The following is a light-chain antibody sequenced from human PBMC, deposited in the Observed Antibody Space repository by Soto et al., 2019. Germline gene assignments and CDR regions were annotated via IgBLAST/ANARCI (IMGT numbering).Light chain of an antibody. CDR2: AAF. V-gene: IGKV1-39*01. J-gene: IGKJ5*01. Sequence: IQVAQSTSSLSASVEDRVTISCRASQSISGSLNWYQQKPGKAPKLLIYAAFSLQSGVPSRFSGSGAGTDFTLTISSLQPADVETYYCQQSYTTPITFRRGTRLEIK. CDR1: QSISGS. CDR3: QQSYTTPIT.